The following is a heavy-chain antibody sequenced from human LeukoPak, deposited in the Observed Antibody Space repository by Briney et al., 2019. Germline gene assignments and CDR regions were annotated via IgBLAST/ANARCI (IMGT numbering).Heavy chain of an antibody. CDR2: ISGSSGST. D-gene: IGHD6-13*01. CDR1: GFTFSSYA. V-gene: IGHV3-23*01. Sequence: GGSLRLSCAASGFTFSSYAMSWVRQAPGKGLEWVSAISGSSGSTYYADSVKGRFTISRDNAKNSLYLQMNSLRADDTAVYYCARVRGSWCLDCWGQGTLVTVSS. CDR3: ARVRGSWCLDC. J-gene: IGHJ4*02.